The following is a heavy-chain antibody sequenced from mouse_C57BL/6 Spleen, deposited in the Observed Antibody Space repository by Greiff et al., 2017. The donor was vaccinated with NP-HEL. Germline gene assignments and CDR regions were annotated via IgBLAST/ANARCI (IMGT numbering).Heavy chain of an antibody. Sequence: QVQLQQSGTELVKPGASVKLSCKASGYTFTSYWMHWVKQRPGQGLEWIGNINPSNGGTNYNEKFKSKATLTVDKSSSTAYMQLSSLTSEDSAVYYCARPDSSGYWFAYWGQGTLVTVSA. CDR1: GYTFTSYW. V-gene: IGHV1-53*01. CDR2: INPSNGGT. D-gene: IGHD3-2*02. CDR3: ARPDSSGYWFAY. J-gene: IGHJ3*01.